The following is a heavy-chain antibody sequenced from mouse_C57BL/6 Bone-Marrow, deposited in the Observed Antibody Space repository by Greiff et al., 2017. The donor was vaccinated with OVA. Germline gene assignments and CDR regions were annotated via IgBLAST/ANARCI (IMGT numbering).Heavy chain of an antibody. CDR3: ARDSNYDWFAY. J-gene: IGHJ3*01. V-gene: IGHV5-4*01. D-gene: IGHD2-5*01. CDR1: GFTFSSYA. CDR2: ISDGGSYT. Sequence: VQLKESGGGLVKPGGSLKLSCAASGFTFSSYAMSWVRQTPEKRLEWVATISDGGSYTYYPDNVKGRFTISRDNAKNNLYLQMSHLKSEDTAMYYCARDSNYDWFAYWGQGTLVTVSA.